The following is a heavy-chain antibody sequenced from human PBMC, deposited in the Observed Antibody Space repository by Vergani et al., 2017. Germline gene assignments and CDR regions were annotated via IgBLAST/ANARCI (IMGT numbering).Heavy chain of an antibody. V-gene: IGHV3-30-3*01. J-gene: IGHJ4*02. CDR2: ISYDGSNK. CDR3: AREAGRRMLTLDY. CDR1: GFALNRHA. D-gene: IGHD4/OR15-4a*01. Sequence: QVQLVESGGGVVQPGTSLRLSCVVSGFALNRHAMYWVRQAPGKGLEWVAVISYDGSNKYYADSVKGRFTISRDNSKNTLYLQMNSLRAEDTAVYYCAREAGRRMLTLDYWGQGTLVTVSS.